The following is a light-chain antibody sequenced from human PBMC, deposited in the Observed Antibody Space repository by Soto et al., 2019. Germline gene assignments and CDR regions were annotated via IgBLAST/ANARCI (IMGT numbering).Light chain of an antibody. CDR3: QQSYSTPPT. CDR2: AAS. V-gene: IGKV1-39*01. CDR1: QSISTY. Sequence: DIQMTQSPSSLSASVGDRVTITCRASQSISTYLNWYQQKPGKAPELLIYAASSLQRGVPSRFSGSGSGTEFTLSISSLQPEDFATYYCQQSYSTPPTFGQGTRLEIK. J-gene: IGKJ5*01.